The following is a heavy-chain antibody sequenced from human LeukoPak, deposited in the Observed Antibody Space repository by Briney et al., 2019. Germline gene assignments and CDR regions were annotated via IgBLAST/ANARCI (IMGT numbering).Heavy chain of an antibody. J-gene: IGHJ3*02. D-gene: IGHD2-21*01. V-gene: IGHV3-23*01. CDR3: AKGESFAFAT. Sequence: QPGGSLRPSCAASGFTFSTYDMQSARQPPGKGREWVSGIGRSASTYYTASVKGRFNISRDNSKNTLYLQMNSLRAEDTAVYYCAKGESFAFATWGQGTMVTVSS. CDR2: IGRSAST. CDR1: GFTFSTYD.